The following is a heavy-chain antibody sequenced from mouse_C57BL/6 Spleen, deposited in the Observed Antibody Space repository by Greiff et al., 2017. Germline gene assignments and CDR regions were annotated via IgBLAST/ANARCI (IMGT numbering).Heavy chain of an antibody. CDR3: TREGKPLGVYFDY. CDR2: IYPGNSDT. V-gene: IGHV1-5*01. Sequence: VQLQQSGTVLARPGASVKMSCKTSGYTFTSYWMHWVKQRPGQGLEWIGAIYPGNSDTSYNQKFKGKVKLTAVTSASTAYMELSSLTNEDSAVYYCTREGKPLGVYFDYWGQGTTLTVSS. CDR1: GYTFTSYW. J-gene: IGHJ2*01. D-gene: IGHD6-1*01.